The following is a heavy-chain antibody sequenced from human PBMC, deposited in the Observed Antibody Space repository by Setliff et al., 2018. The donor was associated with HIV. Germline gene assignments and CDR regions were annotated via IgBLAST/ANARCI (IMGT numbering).Heavy chain of an antibody. CDR3: ARASTRIGYDSSGYPFDY. V-gene: IGHV4-39*07. J-gene: IGHJ4*02. CDR2: IYYSGST. Sequence: SETLSLTCTVSGGSISSSSYYWGWIRQPPGKGLEWIGIIYYSGSTYYNPSLKSRVTISVDVSKNQFSLKLSYVTAADTAVYYCARASTRIGYDSSGYPFDYWGQGTLVTVSS. CDR1: GGSISSSSYY. D-gene: IGHD3-22*01.